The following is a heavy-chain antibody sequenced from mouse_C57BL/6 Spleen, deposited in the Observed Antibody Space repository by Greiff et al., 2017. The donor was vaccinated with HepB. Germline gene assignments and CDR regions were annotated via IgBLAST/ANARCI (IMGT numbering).Heavy chain of an antibody. Sequence: EVQLMESGGGLVKPGGSLKLSCAASGFTFSDYGMHWVRQAPEKGLEWVAYISSGSSTIYYADTVKGRFTISRDNAKNTLFLQMTSLRSEDTAMYYCARRTVVTDWYFDVWGTGTTVTVSS. CDR2: ISSGSSTI. V-gene: IGHV5-17*01. CDR1: GFTFSDYG. D-gene: IGHD1-1*01. J-gene: IGHJ1*03. CDR3: ARRTVVTDWYFDV.